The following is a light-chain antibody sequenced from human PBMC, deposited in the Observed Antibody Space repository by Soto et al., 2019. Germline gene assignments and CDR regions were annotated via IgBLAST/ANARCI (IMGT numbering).Light chain of an antibody. CDR1: SSDVGGYNS. J-gene: IGLJ2*01. Sequence: QSALTQPPSASGSPGQSVTISCTGTSSDVGGYNSVSWYQQHPGKAPKLIVYDVSKWPSGVPDRFSGSKSGNTASLTVSGLRVEEGADYSCSSQAGSNVVFGGGTKLLVL. V-gene: IGLV2-8*01. CDR2: DVS. CDR3: SSQAGSNVV.